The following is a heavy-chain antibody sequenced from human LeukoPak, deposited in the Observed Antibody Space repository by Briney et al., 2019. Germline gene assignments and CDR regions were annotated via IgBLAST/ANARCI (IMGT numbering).Heavy chain of an antibody. CDR1: GGTFSSYA. D-gene: IGHD5-12*01. Sequence: GSSVKVSCKASGGTFSSYAISWVRQAPGQGLEWMGGIIPIFGTANYAQKFQGRVTITADESTSTAYMELSSLRSEDTAVYYCARDTGMVATPYYYYYGMDVWGQGTTVTVSS. V-gene: IGHV1-69*01. J-gene: IGHJ6*02. CDR2: IIPIFGTA. CDR3: ARDTGMVATPYYYYYGMDV.